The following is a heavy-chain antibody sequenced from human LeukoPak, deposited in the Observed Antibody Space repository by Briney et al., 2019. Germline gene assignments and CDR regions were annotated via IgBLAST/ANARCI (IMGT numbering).Heavy chain of an antibody. V-gene: IGHV3-21*01. CDR1: GFTFSSYS. J-gene: IGHJ4*02. D-gene: IGHD5-18*01. Sequence: GGSLRLSCAASGFTFSSYSMNWVRQTPGKGLGWVSSISSTSAYIYYADSVKGRFTISRDNAKNSLYLQMNSLRVEDTAMYYCAREPTGIILWGQGTLVTVSS. CDR2: ISSTSAYI. CDR3: AREPTGIIL.